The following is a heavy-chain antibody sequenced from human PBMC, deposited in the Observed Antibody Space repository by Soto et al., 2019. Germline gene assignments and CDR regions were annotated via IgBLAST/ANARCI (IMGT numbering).Heavy chain of an antibody. V-gene: IGHV4-30-4*01. D-gene: IGHD2-15*01. CDR3: AAFVGAFWYFDF. CDR1: GDSINSGNYY. Sequence: HVQLQESGPGLVKPSETLSLTCTVSGDSINSGNYYWSWIRQSPGTGLEWIGYIYNSWTTFYDPSLKSRVTISLDTSKTQFSLKLTSVTAADTAVYYCAAFVGAFWYFDFWGRGTLVTVSS. CDR2: IYNSWTT. J-gene: IGHJ2*01.